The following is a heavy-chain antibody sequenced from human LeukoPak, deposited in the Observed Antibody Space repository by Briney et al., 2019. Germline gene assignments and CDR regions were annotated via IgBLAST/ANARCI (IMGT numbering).Heavy chain of an antibody. V-gene: IGHV3-21*01. CDR1: GFTFSSYS. CDR2: ISSSSSYI. J-gene: IGHJ6*02. CDR3: ARGSTSHYYGMDV. D-gene: IGHD2-2*01. Sequence: PGGSLRLSCAASGFTFSSYSMNWVRQAPGKGLEWVSSISSSSSYIYYADSVKGRFTISRDNAKNSLYLQMNSLRAEDTAVYYCARGSTSHYYGMDVWGQGTTVTVSS.